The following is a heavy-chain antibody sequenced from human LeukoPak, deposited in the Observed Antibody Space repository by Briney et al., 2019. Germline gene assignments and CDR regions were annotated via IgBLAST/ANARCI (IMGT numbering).Heavy chain of an antibody. CDR1: GGSISSSSYY. CDR3: ARRDLGRHTFDI. D-gene: IGHD7-27*01. V-gene: IGHV4-39*01. CDR2: ISYSGST. J-gene: IGHJ3*02. Sequence: PSETLSLTCTVSGGSISSSSYYWGWMRQPPGKGLEWIGSISYSGSTYYNPSLKSRVTISVDTSKNQFSLKLSSVTAADTAVYYCARRDLGRHTFDIWGQGTMVTVSS.